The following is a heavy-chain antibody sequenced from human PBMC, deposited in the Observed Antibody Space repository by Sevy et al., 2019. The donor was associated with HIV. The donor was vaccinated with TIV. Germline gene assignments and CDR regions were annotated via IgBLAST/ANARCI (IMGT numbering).Heavy chain of an antibody. Sequence: GGSLRLSCAASGFTFSSYGMHWVRQAPGKGLEWVAVISYDGSNKYYADSVKGRFTISRDNSKKTLYLQMNSLRAEDTAEYYWAKAHCSSTSCYYYYYYGMDVWGQGTTVTVSS. J-gene: IGHJ6*02. CDR1: GFTFSSYG. V-gene: IGHV3-30*18. CDR3: AKAHCSSTSCYYYYYYGMDV. D-gene: IGHD2-2*01. CDR2: ISYDGSNK.